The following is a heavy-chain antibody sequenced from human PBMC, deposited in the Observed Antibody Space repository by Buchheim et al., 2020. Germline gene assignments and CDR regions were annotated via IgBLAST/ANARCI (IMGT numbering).Heavy chain of an antibody. CDR3: ARDGSQLWYYGFDY. CDR1: GFTFSSYG. J-gene: IGHJ4*02. Sequence: QVQLVESGGGVVQPGTSLRLSCAASGFTFSSYGMHWVRQAPGKGLEWVAGIWHDGTKQYYADSVKGRFTISRDNSKNTLLPQMNSMRAEDTAVYYCARDGSQLWYYGFDYWGQGTL. V-gene: IGHV3-33*01. D-gene: IGHD5-18*01. CDR2: IWHDGTKQ.